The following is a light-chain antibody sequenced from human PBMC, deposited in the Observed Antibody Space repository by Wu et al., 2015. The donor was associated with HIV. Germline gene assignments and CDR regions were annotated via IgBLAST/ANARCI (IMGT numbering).Light chain of an antibody. CDR2: AAS. CDR3: QQSYSTPRIT. Sequence: DIQVTQSPYSLSAPVGDTVTITCRTSQSITNSLAWYQQKPGKAPKLLIYAASSLQSGVPSRFSGSGSGTDFTLTISSLQPEDFATYYCQQSYSTPRITFGPGTKVDIK. V-gene: IGKV1-39*01. CDR1: QSITNS. J-gene: IGKJ3*01.